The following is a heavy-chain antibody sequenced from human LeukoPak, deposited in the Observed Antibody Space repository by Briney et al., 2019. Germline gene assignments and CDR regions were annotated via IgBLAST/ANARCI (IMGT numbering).Heavy chain of an antibody. CDR1: GGSFSGYY. CDR3: ASGKDDFWSGYYLFDY. Sequence: SETLSLTCAVYGGSFSGYYWSWLRQPPGKGLEWIGEINHSGSTNYNPSLKSRVTISVDTSKNQFSLKLSSVTAADTAVYYCASGKDDFWSGYYLFDYWGQGTLVTVSS. J-gene: IGHJ4*02. D-gene: IGHD3-3*01. V-gene: IGHV4-34*01. CDR2: INHSGST.